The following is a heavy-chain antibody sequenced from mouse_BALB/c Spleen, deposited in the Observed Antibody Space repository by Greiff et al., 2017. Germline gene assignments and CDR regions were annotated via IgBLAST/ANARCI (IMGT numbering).Heavy chain of an antibody. CDR2: IRNKANGYTT. V-gene: IGHV7-3*02. J-gene: IGHJ2*01. Sequence: EVKLVESGGGLVQPGGSLRLSCATSGFTFTDYYMSWVRQPPGKALEWLGFIRNKANGYTTEYSASVKGRFTISRYNSQSILYLQMNTLRAEDSATYYCARVYENYFDYWGQGTTLTVSS. CDR1: GFTFTDYY. CDR3: ARVYENYFDY. D-gene: IGHD1-1*01.